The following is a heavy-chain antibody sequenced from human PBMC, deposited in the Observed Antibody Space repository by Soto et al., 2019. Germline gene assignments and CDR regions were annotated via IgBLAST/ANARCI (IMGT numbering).Heavy chain of an antibody. CDR2: INPHGGST. CDR3: ARSSGGNFGIIIEGTNWFAP. D-gene: IGHD1-26*01. Sequence: SVKVSCKAPRDTWTRYYINWVRQAGGQGVEWMGVINPHGGSTAYAQKFKGRVTLTRDTSASTVYMEVSSLTSEDTAMYYCARSSGGNFGIIIEGTNWFAPWGQGTLVSVSS. J-gene: IGHJ5*02. V-gene: IGHV1-46*01. CDR1: RDTWTRYY.